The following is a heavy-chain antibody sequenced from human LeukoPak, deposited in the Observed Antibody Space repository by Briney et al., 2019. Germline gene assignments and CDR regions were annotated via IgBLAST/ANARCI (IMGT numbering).Heavy chain of an antibody. CDR3: ARDPVAGAY. CDR2: ISSSSSYI. D-gene: IGHD6-19*01. V-gene: IGHV3-21*01. Sequence: GGALRLPCAASGFTLSRYSMNWVRQAPGKGLEGVSSISSSSSYIYYADSVKGRFTISRDNAKNSLYLQMNSLRAEDTAVYYCARDPVAGAYWGQGTLVTVSS. J-gene: IGHJ4*02. CDR1: GFTLSRYS.